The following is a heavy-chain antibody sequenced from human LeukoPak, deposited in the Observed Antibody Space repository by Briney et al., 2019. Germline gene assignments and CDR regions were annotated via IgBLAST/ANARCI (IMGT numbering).Heavy chain of an antibody. CDR1: GYTFTGYY. CDR2: INPNSGGT. V-gene: IGHV1-2*02. D-gene: IGHD3-3*01. Sequence: ASVNVSCKATGYTFTGYYMHWVRQAPGQGLEWMGWINPNSGGTNYAQKFQGRVTITRDTSISTAYMELSRLRSDDTAVYYCARGSDDFWSGYSPSYWGQGTLVTVSS. CDR3: ARGSDDFWSGYSPSY. J-gene: IGHJ4*02.